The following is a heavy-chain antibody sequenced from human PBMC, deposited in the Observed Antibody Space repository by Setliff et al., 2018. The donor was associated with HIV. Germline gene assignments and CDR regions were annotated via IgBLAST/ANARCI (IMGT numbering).Heavy chain of an antibody. J-gene: IGHJ4*02. CDR3: ASLAG. Sequence: GGSLRLSCAASGFTFKNAWMNWVRQAPGKGPEWVANIKTDGSEKFYVDSVKGRFTISRDNAKNSLFLQMNSLRVDDTALYYCASLAGWGQGTLVTVSS. CDR1: GFTFKNAW. V-gene: IGHV3-7*03. CDR2: IKTDGSEK.